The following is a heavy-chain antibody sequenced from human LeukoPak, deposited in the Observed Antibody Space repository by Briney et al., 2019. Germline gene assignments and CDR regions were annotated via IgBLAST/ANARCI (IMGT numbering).Heavy chain of an antibody. Sequence: GGSLRLSCAASGFTFDDYAMYWVRQAPGKGLEWVSLISGDGGSTYYADSVKGRFTISRDNSKNSLYLQMNSLRTEDTALYYCAKNSGYDFSLDYWGQGTLVTVSS. J-gene: IGHJ4*02. CDR2: ISGDGGST. CDR3: AKNSGYDFSLDY. V-gene: IGHV3-43*02. CDR1: GFTFDDYA. D-gene: IGHD5-12*01.